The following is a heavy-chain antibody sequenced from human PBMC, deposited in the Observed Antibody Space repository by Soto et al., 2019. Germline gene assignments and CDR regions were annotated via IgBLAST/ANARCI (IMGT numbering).Heavy chain of an antibody. D-gene: IGHD4-17*01. CDR2: IYDSGST. V-gene: IGHV4-31*03. Sequence: KSSETLSLTCSVSGSSISSGGYYWSWIRQHPGKGLEWIGYIYDSGSTYYNPSLKSRVITSVDTSKNGFSLKLSSVTAADTAVYYCARLGYGNNPYYFDYWGREPWSPSPQ. J-gene: IGHJ4*02. CDR3: ARLGYGNNPYYFDY. CDR1: GSSISSGGYY.